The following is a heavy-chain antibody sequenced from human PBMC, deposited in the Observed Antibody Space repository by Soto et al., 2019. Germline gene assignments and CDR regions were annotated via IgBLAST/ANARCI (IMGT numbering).Heavy chain of an antibody. V-gene: IGHV3-23*01. CDR2: ISTSGGRP. CDR1: VITFSNYA. D-gene: IGHD3-16*01. CDR3: AKDPDRYGYVCGHFRYIED. J-gene: IGHJ4*02. Sequence: PVGSLRLSCTSSVITFSNYAMSCVRQTPRKWLEWVSTISTSGGRPYHADSVKGRFTISRDNSKNNLYLQMNRLSAEATAVYYCAKDPDRYGYVCGHFRYIEDWGLGTLVNVS.